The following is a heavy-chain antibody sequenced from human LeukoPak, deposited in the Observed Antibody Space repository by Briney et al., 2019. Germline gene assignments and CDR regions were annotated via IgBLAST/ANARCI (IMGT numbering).Heavy chain of an antibody. J-gene: IGHJ4*02. CDR2: MSHDGTNK. CDR3: ARHRGPSLHSSGYFDY. V-gene: IGHV3-30-3*01. D-gene: IGHD3-22*01. Sequence: PGGSLRLSCAASGFPISGYAMHWVRQAPGKGLEWVAVMSHDGTNKYYADSVKGRFTISRDNSKNTLYLQMDSLRTEDTAVYYCARHRGPSLHSSGYFDYWGQGTLVTVSS. CDR1: GFPISGYA.